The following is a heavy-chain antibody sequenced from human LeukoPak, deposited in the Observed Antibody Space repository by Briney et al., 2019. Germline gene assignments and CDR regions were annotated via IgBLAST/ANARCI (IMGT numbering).Heavy chain of an antibody. Sequence: GESLKISCKGSGYSFTSYWIGWVRQMPGKGLEWMGIIYPGDSDTRYSPSFQGQVTISADKPISTAYLQWSSLKASDTAMYYCARLKADYYDSSGRYYFDYWGQGTLVTVSS. CDR2: IYPGDSDT. J-gene: IGHJ4*02. D-gene: IGHD3-22*01. CDR3: ARLKADYYDSSGRYYFDY. CDR1: GYSFTSYW. V-gene: IGHV5-51*01.